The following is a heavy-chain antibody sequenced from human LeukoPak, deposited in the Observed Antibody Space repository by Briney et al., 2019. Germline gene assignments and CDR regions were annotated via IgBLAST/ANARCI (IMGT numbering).Heavy chain of an antibody. CDR2: INAGNGNT. CDR1: GYTFTSYA. J-gene: IGHJ6*04. CDR3: AREGCSSTSCYWGDYYYYGMDV. V-gene: IGHV1-3*01. D-gene: IGHD2-2*01. Sequence: GVSVKVSCKASGYTFTSYAMHWVRQAPGQRLEWMGWINAGNGNTKYSQKFQGRVTITRDTSASTAYMELSSLRSEDTAVYYCAREGCSSTSCYWGDYYYYGMDVWGKGTTVTVSS.